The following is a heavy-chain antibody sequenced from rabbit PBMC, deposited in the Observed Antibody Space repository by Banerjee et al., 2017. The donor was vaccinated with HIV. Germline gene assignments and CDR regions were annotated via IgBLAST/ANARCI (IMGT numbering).Heavy chain of an antibody. CDR2: IDGGSSGST. CDR3: ARDVVNSSGGYFNL. J-gene: IGHJ4*01. Sequence: QSLEESGGDLVKPGASLTLTCTASGFSFSSYYYMCWVRQAPGKGLEWIGCIDGGSSGSTYYANWAKGRFTISKTSSTTVTLQMTSLTAADTATYFCARDVVNSSGGYFNLWGQGTLVTVS. V-gene: IGHV1S40*01. CDR1: GFSFSSYYY. D-gene: IGHD1-1*01.